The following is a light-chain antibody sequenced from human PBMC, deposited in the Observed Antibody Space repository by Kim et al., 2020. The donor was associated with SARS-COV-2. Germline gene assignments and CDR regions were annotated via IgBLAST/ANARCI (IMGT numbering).Light chain of an antibody. Sequence: GQRVNVSGSGSNSNIGNNPINWVQQFPGRAPKRLIDSDNQRPSGVPDRFSGSKSGTSASLAISGLQAEDEADFYCAAWDDTLKGWGFGGGTQLTVL. J-gene: IGLJ3*02. CDR1: NSNIGNNP. V-gene: IGLV1-44*01. CDR3: AAWDDTLKGWG. CDR2: SDN.